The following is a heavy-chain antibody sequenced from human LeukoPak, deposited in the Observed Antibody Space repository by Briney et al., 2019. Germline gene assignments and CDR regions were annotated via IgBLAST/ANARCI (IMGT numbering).Heavy chain of an antibody. CDR3: ARAPNYDFWSGCLDY. CDR1: GYSIRSGDY. V-gene: IGHV4-38-2*02. D-gene: IGHD3-3*01. CDR2: IYHSGST. J-gene: IGHJ4*02. Sequence: SETLSLTCTVSGYSIRSGDYWGWIRQPPGKGLEWIGNIYHSGSTYYNPSLKSRVIISVDTSKNHFSLKLSSVTAADTAVYYCARAPNYDFWSGCLDYWGQGTLVTVSS.